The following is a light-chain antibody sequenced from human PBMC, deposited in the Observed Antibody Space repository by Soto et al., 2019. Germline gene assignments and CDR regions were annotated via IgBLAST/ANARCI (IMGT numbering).Light chain of an antibody. Sequence: QSVLTQPPSVSAAPGQTVTISCSGSSANIGSNYVAWYQHHPGTAPKLVIYDSDKRPSEIPDRFSCSNSGTSATLDITGLQTGDEADYYCGAWDGSLSVVLFGGGTKLTVL. CDR1: SANIGSNY. CDR2: DSD. V-gene: IGLV1-51*01. CDR3: GAWDGSLSVVL. J-gene: IGLJ2*01.